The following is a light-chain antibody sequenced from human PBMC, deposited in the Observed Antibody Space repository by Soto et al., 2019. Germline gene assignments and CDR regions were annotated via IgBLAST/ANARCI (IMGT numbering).Light chain of an antibody. V-gene: IGKV1-5*01. CDR3: QQYNSYSWT. J-gene: IGKJ1*01. CDR2: DAS. CDR1: QSISSW. Sequence: DIQMTQSPSTLSASVGDRVTITCRASQSISSWLAWYQQKPGKAPKLLIYDASSLESGVPSRFSCSGSGTECTLPISRLQPDDFATYSCQQYNSYSWTFGQGTKVEIK.